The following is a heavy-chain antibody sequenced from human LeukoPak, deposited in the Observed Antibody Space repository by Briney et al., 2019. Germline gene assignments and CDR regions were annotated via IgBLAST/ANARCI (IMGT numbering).Heavy chain of an antibody. J-gene: IGHJ4*02. Sequence: GGSLRLSCAASGFTFSSYSMNWVRQAPGKGLEWVSYISSSSSTIYYADSVKGRFTISRDNSKNTLYLQMNSLRAEDTAVYYCAKGQGESPSSMRDGYNSWGQGTLVTVSS. V-gene: IGHV3-48*01. D-gene: IGHD5-24*01. CDR3: AKGQGESPSSMRDGYNS. CDR2: ISSSSSTI. CDR1: GFTFSSYS.